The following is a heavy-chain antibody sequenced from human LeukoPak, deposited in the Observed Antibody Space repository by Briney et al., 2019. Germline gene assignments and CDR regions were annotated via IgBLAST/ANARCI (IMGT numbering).Heavy chain of an antibody. V-gene: IGHV3-30*04. CDR1: VFNFSSYS. J-gene: IGHJ6*02. CDR2: ISYDGSNK. CDR3: AREYYDSMMDV. D-gene: IGHD3-3*01. Sequence: GGSMKLSCAASVFNFSSYSINWVRQAPCKGLEWVAVISYDGSNKYYADSVKGRFTISRDNSKNTLYLQMNSLRAEDTAVYYCAREYYDSMMDVWGQGTTVTVSS.